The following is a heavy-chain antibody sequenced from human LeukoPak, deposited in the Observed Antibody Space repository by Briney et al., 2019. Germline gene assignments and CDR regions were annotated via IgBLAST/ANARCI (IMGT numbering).Heavy chain of an antibody. V-gene: IGHV3-23*01. CDR1: GFTFSSYA. Sequence: PGGSLRLSCTASGFTFSSYAMSWVRQAPAKGLEWVSGISGSGGSTYYAASASGRFTISRDASKSTLYLQMNNLRAEDTALSYCAKGEGSGRLDYSAFWGQGTLVTVSS. CDR3: AKGEGSGRLDYSAF. J-gene: IGHJ4*02. D-gene: IGHD3-10*01. CDR2: ISGSGGST.